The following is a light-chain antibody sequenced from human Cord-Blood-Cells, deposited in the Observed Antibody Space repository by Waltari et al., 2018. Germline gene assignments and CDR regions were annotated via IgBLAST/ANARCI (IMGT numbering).Light chain of an antibody. V-gene: IGLV2-23*01. Sequence: QSALTQPASVSGSPGQSITISCTGTSSEVGSYNLVSWYQQHPGKAPKLMIYEGSKRPSGVSSRFSGSKAGNTDSLTISGLQAEDEADYYCCSYAGSSTFYVFGTGTKVTVL. CDR3: CSYAGSSTFYV. J-gene: IGLJ1*01. CDR1: SSEVGSYNL. CDR2: EGS.